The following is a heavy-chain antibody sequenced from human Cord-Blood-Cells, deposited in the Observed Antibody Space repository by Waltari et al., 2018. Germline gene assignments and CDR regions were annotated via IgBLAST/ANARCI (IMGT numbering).Heavy chain of an antibody. Sequence: QVQLVQSGAEVKKPGSSVTVSCKASGGTFSSYAISWVRQAPGQGLEWMGGIIPIFGTANYAQKVQGRVTITADESTSTAYMELSSLRSEDTAVYYCARAFPHGYDYYYYYMDVWGKGTTVTVSS. CDR3: ARAFPHGYDYYYYYMDV. CDR1: GGTFSSYA. CDR2: IIPIFGTA. J-gene: IGHJ6*03. D-gene: IGHD5-12*01. V-gene: IGHV1-69*01.